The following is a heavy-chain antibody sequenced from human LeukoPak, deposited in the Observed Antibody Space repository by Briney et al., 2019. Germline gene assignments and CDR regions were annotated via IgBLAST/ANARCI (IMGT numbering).Heavy chain of an antibody. V-gene: IGHV3-74*01. J-gene: IGHJ4*02. CDR3: SRDFVGAEDY. CDR1: GFTISSYW. Sequence: GGSLRLSCSASGFTISSYWMHWVRQAPGKWLVWVSRINPAGSVTNHADSVRGRFTISRDTATNTLYLEMNCLRAEDTAVYYCSRDFVGAEDYWGQGTLVTVSS. D-gene: IGHD3-16*01. CDR2: INPAGSVT.